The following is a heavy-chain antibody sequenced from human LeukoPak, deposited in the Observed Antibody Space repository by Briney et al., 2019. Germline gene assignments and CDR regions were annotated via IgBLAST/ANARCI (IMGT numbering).Heavy chain of an antibody. D-gene: IGHD3-16*01. CDR3: ARGGGGYYEY. CDR2: INSDGSTT. Sequence: PGGSLRLSCAASGFAFSGYWLHWVRQAPGKVPVWVSRINSDGSTTGYADSVKGRFTVSRDNAKNTLYLQMHSLSPEDTALYYCARGGGGYYEYWGQGTLVTVSS. CDR1: GFAFSGYW. V-gene: IGHV3-74*01. J-gene: IGHJ4*02.